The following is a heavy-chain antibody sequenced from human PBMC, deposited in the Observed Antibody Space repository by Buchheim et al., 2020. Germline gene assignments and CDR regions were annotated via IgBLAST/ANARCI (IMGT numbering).Heavy chain of an antibody. V-gene: IGHV5-51*03. Sequence: EVQLVQSGAEVKKPGESLKISCKGSGYSFTSYWIGWVRQMPGKGLEWMGIIYPGDSDTRYSPSFQGQVTISADKSISTAYPQWSSLKASDTAMYYCARLRYSGYDFPYYCYYYGMDVWGQGTT. J-gene: IGHJ6*02. CDR2: IYPGDSDT. CDR3: ARLRYSGYDFPYYCYYYGMDV. CDR1: GYSFTSYW. D-gene: IGHD5-12*01.